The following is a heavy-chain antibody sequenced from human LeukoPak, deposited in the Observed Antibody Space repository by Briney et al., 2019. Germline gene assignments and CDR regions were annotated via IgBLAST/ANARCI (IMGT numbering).Heavy chain of an antibody. V-gene: IGHV4-39*01. CDR3: ARRRLRPEAFDI. CDR2: IYYSGST. Sequence: PSETLSLTCTVSGGSISSSSYHWGWIRQPPGKGLEWIGNIYYSGSTYYNPSPKSRVTISVDTSKNQFSLKLSSVTAAGTAIYYCARRRLRPEAFDIWGQGTMVTVSS. D-gene: IGHD4-17*01. CDR1: GGSISSSSYH. J-gene: IGHJ3*02.